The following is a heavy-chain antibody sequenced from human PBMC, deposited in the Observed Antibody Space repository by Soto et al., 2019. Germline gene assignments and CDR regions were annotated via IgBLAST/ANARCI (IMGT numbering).Heavy chain of an antibody. CDR2: IYYSGST. D-gene: IGHD3-10*01. CDR3: ATITMVRGVNWFDP. Sequence: LCGGSISSGGYYWSWIRQHPGKGLEWIGYIYYSGSTYYNPSLKSRVTISVDTSKNQFSLKLSSVTAADTAVYYCATITMVRGVNWFDPWGQGTLVTVSS. J-gene: IGHJ5*02. V-gene: IGHV4-31*02. CDR1: GGSISSGGYY.